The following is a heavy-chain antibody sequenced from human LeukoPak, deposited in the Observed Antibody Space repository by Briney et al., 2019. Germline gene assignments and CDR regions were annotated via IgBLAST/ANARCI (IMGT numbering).Heavy chain of an antibody. CDR3: ARAEIAAAGH. Sequence: PGGSLRLSCAASGFTFSSYAMHWVRRAPGKGLEWVAVISYDGSNKYYADSVKGRFTISRDNSKNTLYLQMNSLRAEDTAVYYCARAEIAAAGHWGQGTLVTVSS. D-gene: IGHD6-13*01. CDR2: ISYDGSNK. V-gene: IGHV3-30*01. CDR1: GFTFSSYA. J-gene: IGHJ4*02.